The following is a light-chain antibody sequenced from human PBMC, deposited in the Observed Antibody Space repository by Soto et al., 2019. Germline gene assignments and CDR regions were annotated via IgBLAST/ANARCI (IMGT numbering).Light chain of an antibody. CDR3: SSYTSSSTLGHVV. CDR1: SIDVGGYNY. CDR2: DVS. Sequence: QSALTQPASVSGSPGQSITISCTGTSIDVGGYNYVSGYQQHPGKATKLMIYDVSNRPSGVSNRFSGSKSGNTASLTISGLQAEDEADYYCSSYTSSSTLGHVVFGGGTKLIVL. V-gene: IGLV2-14*01. J-gene: IGLJ2*01.